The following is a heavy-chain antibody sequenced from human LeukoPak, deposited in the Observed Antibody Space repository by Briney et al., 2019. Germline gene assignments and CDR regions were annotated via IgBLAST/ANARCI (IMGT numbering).Heavy chain of an antibody. J-gene: IGHJ6*03. CDR2: ISGSGGNV. CDR3: AKPVGARAYYYYMDV. D-gene: IGHD1-26*01. V-gene: IGHV3-23*01. Sequence: GGSLRLSCAASGFTFSSYGMSWVRQAPGKGLEWVSSISGSGGNVYYAGSVRGRFTISRDNSKNTVYLQMNSLRAEDTALYYCAKPVGARAYYYYMDVWGKGTTVTISS. CDR1: GFTFSSYG.